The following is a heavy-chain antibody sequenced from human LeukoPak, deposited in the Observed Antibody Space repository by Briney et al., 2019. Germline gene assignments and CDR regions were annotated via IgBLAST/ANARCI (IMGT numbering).Heavy chain of an antibody. CDR2: IYYSGST. D-gene: IGHD1-26*01. V-gene: IGHV4-59*11. CDR1: GGSISSHY. CDR3: ARVGGSYYYFDY. J-gene: IGHJ4*02. Sequence: PSETLSLTCTASGGSISSHYWSWIRQPPGKGLEWIGYIYYSGSTNYNPSLKSRVTISVDTSKNQFSLKLSSVTAADTAVYYCARVGGSYYYFDYWGQGTLVTVSS.